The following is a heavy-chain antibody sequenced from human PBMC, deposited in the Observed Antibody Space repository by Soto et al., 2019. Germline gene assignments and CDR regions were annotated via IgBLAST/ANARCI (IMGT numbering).Heavy chain of an antibody. D-gene: IGHD3-22*01. CDR1: GYSFTSYW. J-gene: IGHJ3*02. Sequence: GESLKISCXGSGYSFTSYWIGWVRQMPGKGLEWMGIIYPGDSDTRYSPSFQGQVTISADKSISTAYLQWSSLKASDTAMYYCARLNYYDSSEDAFDIWGQGTMVTVSS. CDR2: IYPGDSDT. V-gene: IGHV5-51*01. CDR3: ARLNYYDSSEDAFDI.